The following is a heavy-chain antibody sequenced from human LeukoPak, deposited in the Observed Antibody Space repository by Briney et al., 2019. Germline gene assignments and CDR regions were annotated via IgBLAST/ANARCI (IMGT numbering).Heavy chain of an antibody. J-gene: IGHJ4*02. V-gene: IGHV3-23*01. CDR2: ISDSGVNT. CDR3: AKGAGSGWSDY. CDR1: GFSFSSYV. D-gene: IGHD6-19*01. Sequence: GGSLRLSCAASGFSFSSYVMSWVRQAPGKGPEWVSIISDSGVNTYYADSVKGRFTISRDNSEKTLYLQMNSLRAEDTAVYYCAKGAGSGWSDYWGQGTLVTVSS.